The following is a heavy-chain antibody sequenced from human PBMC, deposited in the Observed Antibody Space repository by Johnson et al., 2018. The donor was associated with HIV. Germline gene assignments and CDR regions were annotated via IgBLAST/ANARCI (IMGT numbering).Heavy chain of an antibody. CDR2: INSDGSST. V-gene: IGHV3-74*02. CDR1: GFTFSTNW. D-gene: IGHD3-10*01. J-gene: IGHJ3*02. Sequence: VQLVESGGGVVQPGGSLRLSCVGSGFTFSTNWMHWVRQAPGKGLVWVSRINSDGSSTSYADSVKGRFTISRDNAKNTLYLQMDSLGAEDTAVYYCARVQLLADDVFNIWGQGTMVTVSS. CDR3: ARVQLLADDVFNI.